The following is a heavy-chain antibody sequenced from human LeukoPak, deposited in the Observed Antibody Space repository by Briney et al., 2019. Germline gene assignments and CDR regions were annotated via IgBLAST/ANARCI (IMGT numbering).Heavy chain of an antibody. CDR3: ARETVRGVFDY. Sequence: QSGGSLRLSCTASGFTFGDYAMSLVRQAPGKGLEWVSVIYSGGSTYYADSVKGRFTISRDNSKNTLYLQMNSLRAEDTAVYYCARETVRGVFDYWGQGTLVTVSS. J-gene: IGHJ4*02. V-gene: IGHV3-53*01. CDR2: IYSGGST. D-gene: IGHD3-10*01. CDR1: GFTFGDYA.